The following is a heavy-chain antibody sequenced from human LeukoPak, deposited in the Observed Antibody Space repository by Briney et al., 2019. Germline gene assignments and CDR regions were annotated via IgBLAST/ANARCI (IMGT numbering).Heavy chain of an antibody. CDR1: GGSIRSYY. D-gene: IGHD3-22*01. J-gene: IGHJ4*02. Sequence: PSGTLSLTCTVSGGSIRSYYWSWIPQPPGKGLEWIGDIYYSGSTNYNPSLKSRITISVDTSKNQFSLKLSSVTAADTAVYYCARLNPLYATYYYDSSGYFSFDYWGQGTLVTVSS. CDR3: ARLNPLYATYYYDSSGYFSFDY. V-gene: IGHV4-59*08. CDR2: IYYSGST.